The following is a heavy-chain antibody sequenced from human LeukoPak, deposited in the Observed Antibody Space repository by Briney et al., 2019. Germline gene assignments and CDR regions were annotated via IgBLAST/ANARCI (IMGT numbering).Heavy chain of an antibody. V-gene: IGHV4-30-4*08. J-gene: IGHJ4*02. CDR2: IYYSGNT. Sequence: PSQTLSLTCTVSGGSLSSGDYYWSWIRQPPGKGLEWIGYIYYSGNTYYNPSLKSRVTMSVDTSKNQFSLKLNSVTAADTAVYYCAGDVSSTLILDYWGQGTLVTVSS. CDR3: AGDVSSTLILDY. D-gene: IGHD2-21*01. CDR1: GGSLSSGDYY.